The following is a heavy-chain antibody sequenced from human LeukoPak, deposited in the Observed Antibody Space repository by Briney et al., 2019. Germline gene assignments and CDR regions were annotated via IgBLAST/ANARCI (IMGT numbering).Heavy chain of an antibody. CDR2: VNSDGGST. D-gene: IGHD6-19*01. J-gene: IGHJ3*02. CDR3: ARSSGRSPFDM. Sequence: PGGSLRLSCAASGFTFSSDWMHWVRQGPGKGLVWVSRVNSDGGSTNYADSVKGRFTISRDNAKHTLYLQMNSLRADDTAVYYCARSSGRSPFDMWGQGTMVTVSS. V-gene: IGHV3-74*01. CDR1: GFTFSSDW.